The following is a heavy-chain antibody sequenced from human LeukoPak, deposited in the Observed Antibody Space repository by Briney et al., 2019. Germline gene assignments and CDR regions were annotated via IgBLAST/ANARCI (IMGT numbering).Heavy chain of an antibody. D-gene: IGHD2-2*01. CDR3: ARESSTNYYYYYGMDV. J-gene: IGHJ6*02. CDR1: SASISSYY. V-gene: IGHV4-34*01. CDR2: INHSGST. Sequence: SETLSLTCTVSSASISSYYWSWIRQPPGKGLEWIGEINHSGSTNYNPSLKSRVTISVDTSKNQFSLKLSSVTAADTAVYYCARESSTNYYYYYGMDVWGQGTTVTVSS.